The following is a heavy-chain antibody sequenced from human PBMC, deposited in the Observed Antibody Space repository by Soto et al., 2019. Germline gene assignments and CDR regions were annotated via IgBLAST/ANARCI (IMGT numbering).Heavy chain of an antibody. CDR1: GFSFNTYA. V-gene: IGHV3-21*01. J-gene: IGHJ6*02. D-gene: IGHD4-17*01. Sequence: PVGSLRLSCAASGFSFNTYAMNWVRQTPGKGLEWVSSIDSSSSYIYYADSVKGRFTISRDNAKKSLSLQMNSLRVEDTAVYYCARPPDYGGNSPGMDVWGQGATVTVSS. CDR2: IDSSSSYI. CDR3: ARPPDYGGNSPGMDV.